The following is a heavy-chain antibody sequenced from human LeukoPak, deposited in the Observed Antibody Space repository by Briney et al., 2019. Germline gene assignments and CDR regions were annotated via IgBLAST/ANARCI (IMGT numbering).Heavy chain of an antibody. D-gene: IGHD5-24*01. CDR3: ARGAKRWLQFKTSVGFDY. V-gene: IGHV1-46*01. Sequence: ASVKVSCKASGYTFSGYYMHWVRQAPGQGLEWKEISNPSGGTTGYAQKFQGRVTMTRDTSTSTVYMELRSLRSEDTAVYYCARGAKRWLQFKTSVGFDYWGQGTLVTVSS. CDR2: SNPSGGTT. J-gene: IGHJ4*02. CDR1: GYTFSGYY.